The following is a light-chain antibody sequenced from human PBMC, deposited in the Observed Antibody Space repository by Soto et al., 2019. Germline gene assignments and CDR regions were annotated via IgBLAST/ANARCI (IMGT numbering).Light chain of an antibody. CDR2: DAS. CDR3: QQFNNYPLT. V-gene: IGKV1D-13*01. J-gene: IGKJ5*01. CDR1: QGVSSS. Sequence: AIQLTQSPSSLSASVGDRVTITCRASQGVSSSLAWYQQKPGTAPKLLIYDASDLETGVPSRFSGSGSGTDFTLTISSLQPEDFAPYYCQQFNNYPLTFGHGTRLEIK.